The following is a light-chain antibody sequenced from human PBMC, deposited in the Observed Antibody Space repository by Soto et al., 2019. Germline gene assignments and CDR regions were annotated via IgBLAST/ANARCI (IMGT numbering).Light chain of an antibody. V-gene: IGKV1-5*01. CDR2: DAS. J-gene: IGKJ2*01. CDR1: QSISNW. CDR3: QQYNSYSPNT. Sequence: DIQMTQSPSTLSASVGDRVTITCRASQSISNWLAWYQQKPGKAPKVLIYDASSLESGVPSRFSGSGSGTEFILTISSLQPDDFATYYCQQYNSYSPNTFGQGTKVEIK.